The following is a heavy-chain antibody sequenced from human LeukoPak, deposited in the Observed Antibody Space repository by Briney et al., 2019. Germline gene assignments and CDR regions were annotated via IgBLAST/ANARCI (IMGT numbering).Heavy chain of an antibody. CDR2: ISWNSGKI. V-gene: IGHV3-9*01. D-gene: IGHD2-2*01. J-gene: IGHJ3*02. CDR3: AKDLGYGTSSYGGAFDI. Sequence: GRSLRLSCAASGFTFDDYGMHWVRQAPGKGLEWVSGISWNSGKIDYGDSVRGRFTISRDNAKNSLDLQMNSLRGEDTALYYCAKDLGYGTSSYGGAFDIWGQGTTVIVSS. CDR1: GFTFDDYG.